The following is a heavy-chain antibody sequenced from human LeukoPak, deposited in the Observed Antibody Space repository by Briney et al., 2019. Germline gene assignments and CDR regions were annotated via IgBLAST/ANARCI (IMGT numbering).Heavy chain of an antibody. CDR1: GFTFSDYY. CDR3: ARDPAAAKFDP. CDR2: ISSSGSTI. Sequence: GGSLRLSCAASGFTFSDYYMSWIRQAPGTGLEWVSYISSSGSTIYYADSVKARFTISRDNGKNSLYLQLNSLRAEDTAVYYCARDPAAAKFDPWGQGTLVTVSS. D-gene: IGHD6-13*01. V-gene: IGHV3-11*04. J-gene: IGHJ5*02.